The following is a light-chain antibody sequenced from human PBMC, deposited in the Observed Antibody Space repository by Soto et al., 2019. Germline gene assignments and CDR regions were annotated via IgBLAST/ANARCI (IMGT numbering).Light chain of an antibody. V-gene: IGKV1-5*03. Sequence: DIQMTQSPSTLSASVGDRVTITCRASQSISSWLAWYQQKPGKAPKLLIYKASSLESGVPARFSGSGSGTELTLTISSLQPDDSATYYCQQYNSYPLTFGGGTKVEIK. J-gene: IGKJ4*01. CDR1: QSISSW. CDR2: KAS. CDR3: QQYNSYPLT.